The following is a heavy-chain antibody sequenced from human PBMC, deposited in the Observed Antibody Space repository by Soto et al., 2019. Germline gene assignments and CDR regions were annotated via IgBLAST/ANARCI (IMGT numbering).Heavy chain of an antibody. Sequence: GASVKVSCKASGYTFTGYYMHWVRQAPGQGLEWMGWINPNSGGTNYAQKFQGWVTMTRDTSISTAYMELSRLRSDDTAVYYCARDFWQQLNYHGMDVWGQGTTVTVSS. J-gene: IGHJ6*02. V-gene: IGHV1-2*04. D-gene: IGHD6-13*01. CDR2: INPNSGGT. CDR1: GYTFTGYY. CDR3: ARDFWQQLNYHGMDV.